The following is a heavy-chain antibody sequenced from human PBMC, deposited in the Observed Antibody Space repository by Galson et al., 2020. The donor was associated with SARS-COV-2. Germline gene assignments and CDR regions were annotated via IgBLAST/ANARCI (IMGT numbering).Heavy chain of an antibody. J-gene: IGHJ6*02. Sequence: TGGSLRLSCSAPGFTFSNFAMQWVRQAPGKGLEYVSVLSHDGGSTYTADSVKGRFTISRDNSKNTLYLQMSRLRPEDTAVYYCVRNIGMDVWGQGTTVTVSS. V-gene: IGHV3-64D*08. CDR2: LSHDGGST. CDR3: VRNIGMDV. CDR1: GFTFSNFA. D-gene: IGHD1-1*01.